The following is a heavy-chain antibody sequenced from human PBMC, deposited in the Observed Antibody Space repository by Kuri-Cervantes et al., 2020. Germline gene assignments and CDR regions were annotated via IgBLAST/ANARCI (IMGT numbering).Heavy chain of an antibody. D-gene: IGHD2-8*01. V-gene: IGHV3-21*01. CDR2: ISSSSSYI. Sequence: GESLKISCAASGFTFSSYSMNWVRQAPGKGLEWVSSISSSSSYIYYADSVKGRFTISRDNAKNPLYLQMNSLRAEDTAVYYCAKDVLMVYATPYGMDVWGQGTTVTVSS. CDR1: GFTFSSYS. CDR3: AKDVLMVYATPYGMDV. J-gene: IGHJ6*02.